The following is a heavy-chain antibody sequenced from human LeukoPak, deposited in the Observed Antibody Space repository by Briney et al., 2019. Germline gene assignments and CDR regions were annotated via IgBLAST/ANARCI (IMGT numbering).Heavy chain of an antibody. CDR2: IYHSGST. D-gene: IGHD6-13*01. CDR1: GYPISRGNY. Sequence: SETLSLTCSVSGYPISRGNYWGWIRQPPGKGLEWIGTIYHSGSTNYNPSLKSRVTISVDTSKNQFSLKLSSVTAADTAVYYCARRHSSSWYYFDYWGQGTLVTVSS. CDR3: ARRHSSSWYYFDY. J-gene: IGHJ4*02. V-gene: IGHV4-38-2*02.